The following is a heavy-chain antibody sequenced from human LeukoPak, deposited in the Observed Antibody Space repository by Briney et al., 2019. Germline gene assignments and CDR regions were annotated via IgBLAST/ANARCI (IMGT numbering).Heavy chain of an antibody. V-gene: IGHV1-2*06. CDR1: GYTFTGYY. D-gene: IGHD5-18*01. J-gene: IGHJ6*02. CDR3: ARDQYPLYSYGPYYYYYGMDV. Sequence: ASVKVSCKASGYTFTGYYMHWVRQAPGQGLEWMGRINPNSGGTNYAQKFQGRVTMTRDTSISTAYMELSRLRSDDTAVYYCARDQYPLYSYGPYYYYYGMDVWGQGTTVTVSS. CDR2: INPNSGGT.